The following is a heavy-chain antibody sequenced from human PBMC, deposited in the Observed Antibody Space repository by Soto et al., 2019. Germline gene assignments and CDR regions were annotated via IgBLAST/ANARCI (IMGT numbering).Heavy chain of an antibody. Sequence: PSETLSLTCTVSGYPIGNGYYWGWVRQSPGKGLEWIGSIYQSGITYYNPSLKSRATLSIDASKNQFSLNLTSLTAADAAVYYCVRPSRYTFGYFDSCGQGALVTVSS. CDR3: VRPSRYTFGYFDS. CDR2: IYQSGIT. J-gene: IGHJ4*02. V-gene: IGHV4-38-2*02. CDR1: GYPIGNGYY. D-gene: IGHD5-18*01.